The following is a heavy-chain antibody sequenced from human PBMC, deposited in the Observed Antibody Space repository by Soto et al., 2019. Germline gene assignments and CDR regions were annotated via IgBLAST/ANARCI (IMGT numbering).Heavy chain of an antibody. CDR3: AGVGFVGGTNGF. CDR1: GFTFSSYA. J-gene: IGHJ4*01. V-gene: IGHV3-30-3*01. CDR2: ISYDGSNK. Sequence: QVQLVESGGGVVQPGRSLRLSCAASGFTFSSYAMHWVRQAPGKGLEWVAVISYDGSNKYYADSVKGRFTISRENSKNQLELPMNSLRAEEPAGYYRAGVGFVGGTNGFWGQGTPGTGS. D-gene: IGHD2-15*01.